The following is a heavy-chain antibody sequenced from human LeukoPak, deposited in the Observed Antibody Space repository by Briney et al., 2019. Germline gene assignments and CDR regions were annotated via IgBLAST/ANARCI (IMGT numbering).Heavy chain of an antibody. CDR3: ARQQGNSGWFYYFDY. J-gene: IGHJ4*02. V-gene: IGHV4-59*08. CDR1: GVSISSYY. Sequence: SETLSLTCTVSGVSISSYYWSWVRQPPGKGLEWIGYIYYSGNTNYNPSLKSRVTIYVDTSKNQFSVKLRSVTDTDTAVYYCARQQGNSGWFYYFDYWGQGTLVTVCS. CDR2: IYYSGNT. D-gene: IGHD6-19*01.